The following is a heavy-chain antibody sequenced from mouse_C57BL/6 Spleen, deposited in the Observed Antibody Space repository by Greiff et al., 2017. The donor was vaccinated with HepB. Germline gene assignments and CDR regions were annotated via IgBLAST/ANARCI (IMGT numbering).Heavy chain of an antibody. CDR2: IYPGDGDT. CDR1: GYAFSSSW. V-gene: IGHV1-82*01. D-gene: IGHD3-3*01. J-gene: IGHJ1*03. CDR3: ARRGTWNFDV. Sequence: QVQLQQSGPELVKPGASVKISCKASGYAFSSSWMNWVKQRPGKGLEWIGRIYPGDGDTNYNGKFKGNATLTADKSSSTAYMQLSSLTSEDSSVYFCARRGTWNFDVWAQGPRSPSPQ.